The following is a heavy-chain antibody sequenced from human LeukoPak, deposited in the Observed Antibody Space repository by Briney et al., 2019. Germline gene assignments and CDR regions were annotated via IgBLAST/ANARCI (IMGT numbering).Heavy chain of an antibody. V-gene: IGHV3-23*01. J-gene: IGHJ6*02. CDR1: GFTFSSYA. CDR2: ISGSGGST. Sequence: SGGSLRLSRAASGFTFSSYAMSWVRQAPGKGLEWVSAISGSGGSTYYADSVKGRFTISRDNSKNTLYLQMNSLRAEDTAVYYCAKGQYSSSWYGRNYYYYGMDVWGQGTTVTVSS. CDR3: AKGQYSSSWYGRNYYYYGMDV. D-gene: IGHD6-13*01.